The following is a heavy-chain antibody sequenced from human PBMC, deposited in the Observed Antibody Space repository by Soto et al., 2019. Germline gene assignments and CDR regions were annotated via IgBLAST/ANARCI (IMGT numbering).Heavy chain of an antibody. Sequence: GGSLRLSCSASGFTFSSYAMHWVRQAPGKGLEYVSGIRGNGDPPFYADSVKGRFTISRDNSKNTLYLQMTSLSADDTAVYYCVKSRGGNNFDFFDWGQGSLVTVSS. V-gene: IGHV3-64D*06. CDR2: IRGNGDPP. CDR3: VKSRGGNNFDFFD. D-gene: IGHD5-12*01. CDR1: GFTFSSYA. J-gene: IGHJ4*02.